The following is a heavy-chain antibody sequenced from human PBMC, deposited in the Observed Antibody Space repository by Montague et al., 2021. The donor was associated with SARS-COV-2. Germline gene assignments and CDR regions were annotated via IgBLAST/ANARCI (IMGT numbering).Heavy chain of an antibody. Sequence: SLRLSCAASGFPFNTYTMTRVRQAPGKGLEWVSSIFGSGAGTYYADSVQGRVTISRDNSKNTLYLQLHSLRADDTAVYYCAKNGGSGSLVHWYFDLWGRGTPVAVSS. CDR2: IFGSGAGT. J-gene: IGHJ2*01. V-gene: IGHV3-23*01. CDR3: AKNGGSGSLVHWYFDL. CDR1: GFPFNTYT. D-gene: IGHD3-16*01.